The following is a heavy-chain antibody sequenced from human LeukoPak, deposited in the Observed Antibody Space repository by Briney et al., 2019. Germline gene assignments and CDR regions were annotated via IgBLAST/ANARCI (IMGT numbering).Heavy chain of an antibody. CDR3: ARRLTASGKHYFDY. V-gene: IGHV3-48*01. D-gene: IGHD6-13*01. J-gene: IGHJ4*02. CDR2: ISSSSGSI. Sequence: PGGSLRLSCAASGFTFSTYNMNWVRQAPGKGLEWVSYISSSSGSIYYADSVQGRFTNSRNNAKNSLYLQMNSLRAEDTAVYYCARRLTASGKHYFDYWGQGTLVTVSS. CDR1: GFTFSTYN.